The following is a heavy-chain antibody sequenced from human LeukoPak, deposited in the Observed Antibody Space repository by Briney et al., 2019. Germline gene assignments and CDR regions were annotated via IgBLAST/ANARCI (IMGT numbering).Heavy chain of an antibody. Sequence: PSETLSLTCAVYGGSFSGYYWSWIRQPPGKGLEWIGEINHSGSTNYNPSLKSRVTISVDTSKNQFSLKLSSVTAADTAVYYCARRTYDYVWGSYRYTIDYWGQGTLVTVSS. D-gene: IGHD3-16*02. V-gene: IGHV4-34*01. CDR1: GGSFSGYY. CDR2: INHSGST. J-gene: IGHJ4*02. CDR3: ARRTYDYVWGSYRYTIDY.